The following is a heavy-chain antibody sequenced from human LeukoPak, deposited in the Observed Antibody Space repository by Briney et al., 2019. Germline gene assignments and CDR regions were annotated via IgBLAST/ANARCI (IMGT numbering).Heavy chain of an antibody. Sequence: SETLSLTCTVSGGSISSNSYYWGWIRQPPGKGLEWVGSIYYSGSTYYNPSLKSRVTISVDTSKKQFSLKLSSVTAADTAVYYCARHRTIYYDNGGYWVWGQGTLVTVSS. D-gene: IGHD3-22*01. CDR1: GGSISSNSYY. V-gene: IGHV4-39*01. CDR3: ARHRTIYYDNGGYWV. J-gene: IGHJ4*02. CDR2: IYYSGST.